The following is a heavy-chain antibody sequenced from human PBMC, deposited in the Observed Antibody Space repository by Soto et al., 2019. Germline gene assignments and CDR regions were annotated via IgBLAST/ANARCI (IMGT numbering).Heavy chain of an antibody. D-gene: IGHD3-3*01. V-gene: IGHV3-33*06. J-gene: IGHJ4*02. CDR3: AKIRVNAYDFWSGYWSPDY. CDR2: IWNDGSNK. Sequence: GGSLRLSCAASGFTFSSYGMHWVRQAPGKGLEWVAVIWNDGSNKYYADSGKCRFTISRENSKNPLYLQMNTLRTEDTAVYYCAKIRVNAYDFWSGYWSPDYWGQGTLVTVSS. CDR1: GFTFSSYG.